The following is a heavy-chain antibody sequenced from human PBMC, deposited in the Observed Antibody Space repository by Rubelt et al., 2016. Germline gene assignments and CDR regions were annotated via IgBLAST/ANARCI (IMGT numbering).Heavy chain of an antibody. CDR3: ARGSRDRSGYLPF. CDR1: GGSFSGYY. V-gene: IGHV4-34*01. Sequence: QVQLQQWGAGLLKPSETLSLTCAVYGGSFSGYYWSWIRQPPGKGLEWIGEINHSGSTNNNPSLKSRVTITVDTSKNQFSLKLSSVTAPDTAVYYWARGSRDRSGYLPFRGQGTLGTV. CDR2: INHSGST. J-gene: IGHJ1*01. D-gene: IGHD3-22*01.